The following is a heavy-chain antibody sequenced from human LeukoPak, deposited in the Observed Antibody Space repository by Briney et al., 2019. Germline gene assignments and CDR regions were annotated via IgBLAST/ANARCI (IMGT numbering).Heavy chain of an antibody. CDR1: GYTFTSYG. CDR2: ISAYNGNT. Sequence: GASVKVSCKASGYTFTSYGISWVRQAPGQGLEWMGRISAYNGNTNYAQKLQGRVTMTTDTSTSTAYMELRSLRSDDTAVYYCARFFWSGYYYYYYMDVWGKGTTVTVSS. V-gene: IGHV1-18*01. J-gene: IGHJ6*03. CDR3: ARFFWSGYYYYYYMDV. D-gene: IGHD3-3*01.